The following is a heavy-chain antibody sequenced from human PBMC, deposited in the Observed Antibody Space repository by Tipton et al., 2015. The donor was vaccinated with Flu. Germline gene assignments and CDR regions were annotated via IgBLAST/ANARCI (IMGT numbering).Heavy chain of an antibody. Sequence: SLRLSCAASGFSFRSYEMNWVRQAPGKGLEWLSHISSSGNTISYADSVRGRFTISRDNAKTSLYLQLNSLRAEDTAVYFCASLTGDDYWGQGNLVTVSS. CDR1: GFSFRSYE. J-gene: IGHJ4*02. CDR3: ASLTGDDY. CDR2: ISSSGNTI. D-gene: IGHD7-27*01. V-gene: IGHV3-48*03.